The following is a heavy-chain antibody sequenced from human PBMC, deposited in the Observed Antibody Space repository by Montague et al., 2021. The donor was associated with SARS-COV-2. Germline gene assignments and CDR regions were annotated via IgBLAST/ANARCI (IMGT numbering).Heavy chain of an antibody. CDR1: GFTFTTYA. V-gene: IGHV3-30-3*01. CDR2: MSYGGSNK. D-gene: IGHD2-15*01. J-gene: IGHJ6*02. Sequence: SLRLSCAASGFTFTTYAMNWVRQAPGKGLERVAAMSYGGSNKNYADSVMGRFTISRDNSKNTLYLLMNSLRSEDTAVYYCAREITAATYAMDVWGQGTTVTVS. CDR3: AREITAATYAMDV.